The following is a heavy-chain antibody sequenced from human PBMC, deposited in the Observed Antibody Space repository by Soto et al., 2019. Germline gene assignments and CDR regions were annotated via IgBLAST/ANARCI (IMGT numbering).Heavy chain of an antibody. CDR2: ISSGSEYI. CDR3: ATDGAAGSVMEV. J-gene: IGHJ6*02. Sequence: EMQLVESGGGLVKPGGSLRLSCAASGFTFSTYGMKWVRQAPGKGLEWVSSISSGSEYIYYADSLKGRLTISIDNARNSLYLQLNRLRAEDTAVYYCATDGAAGSVMEVWGQGTTVTVSS. V-gene: IGHV3-21*01. D-gene: IGHD6-13*01. CDR1: GFTFSTYG.